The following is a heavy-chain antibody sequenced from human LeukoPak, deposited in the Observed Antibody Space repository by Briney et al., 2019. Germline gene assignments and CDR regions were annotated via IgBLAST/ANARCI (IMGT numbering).Heavy chain of an antibody. CDR1: GGSFSGYY. CDR2: INHSGST. J-gene: IGHJ4*02. D-gene: IGHD3-10*01. Sequence: SETLSLTCAVYGGSFSGYYWSWISQPPGKGLEWIGEINHSGSTNYSPSLKSRVTISVDTSKNQLSLKLSSVTAADTAVYYCARGVGYGSGSYYFDYWGQGTLVTVSS. V-gene: IGHV4-34*01. CDR3: ARGVGYGSGSYYFDY.